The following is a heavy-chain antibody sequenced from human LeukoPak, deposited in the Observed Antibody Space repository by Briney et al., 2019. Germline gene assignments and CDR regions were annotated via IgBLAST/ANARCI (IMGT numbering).Heavy chain of an antibody. Sequence: GGSLRLSCAASGFTFSCCAIHWVRQAPGRGLEWVAVISSDENTKFYADSVKGRFTVYRDNSKRTVWLQVNSLRAEDTAVYYCAKKGGSSGRYDYLDYWGQGTLVTVSS. CDR2: ISSDENTK. CDR1: GFTFSCCA. V-gene: IGHV3-30-3*02. CDR3: AKKGGSSGRYDYLDY. J-gene: IGHJ4*02. D-gene: IGHD6-19*01.